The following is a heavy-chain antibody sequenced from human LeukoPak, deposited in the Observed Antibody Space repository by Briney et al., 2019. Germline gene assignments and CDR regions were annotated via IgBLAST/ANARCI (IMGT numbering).Heavy chain of an antibody. V-gene: IGHV3-21*01. CDR2: ISSSCSYI. D-gene: IGHD3-10*01. Sequence: GGSLRLSCAASGFTFSSYSMNWVRQAPGKGLEWVSSISSSCSYIYYADSVKGRFTISRDNAKNSLYLQMNSLRAEDTAVYYCARGPYYYGSGSDFDYWGQGTLVTVSS. CDR1: GFTFSSYS. J-gene: IGHJ4*02. CDR3: ARGPYYYGSGSDFDY.